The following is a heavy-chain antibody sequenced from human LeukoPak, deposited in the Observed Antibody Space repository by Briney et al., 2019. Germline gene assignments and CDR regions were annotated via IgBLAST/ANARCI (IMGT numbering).Heavy chain of an antibody. CDR2: IIASSGST. CDR3: AKGAYDYIEMGYFDY. CDR1: GFSLSNSA. D-gene: IGHD5-12*01. Sequence: PGGSLRLSCAASGFSLSNSAMSWVRQAPGKGLEWVSLIIASSGSTFYADSVKGRFTIPRDNSKNTLYLQMNSLRAEDTAVYYCAKGAYDYIEMGYFDYWGQGTLVTVSS. J-gene: IGHJ4*02. V-gene: IGHV3-23*01.